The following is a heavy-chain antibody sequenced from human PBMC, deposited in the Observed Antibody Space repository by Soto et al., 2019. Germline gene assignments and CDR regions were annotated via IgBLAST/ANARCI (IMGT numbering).Heavy chain of an antibody. J-gene: IGHJ6*02. D-gene: IGHD3-22*01. CDR3: TRDTDYYDSSGDLYYYYGMDV. CDR2: IRSKAYGGTT. CDR1: GFTFGDYA. Sequence: PGGSLRLSCTASGFTFGDYAMSWFRQAPGKGLEWVGFIRSKAYGGTTEYAASAKGRFTISRDDSKSIAYLQMNSLKTEDTAVYYCTRDTDYYDSSGDLYYYYGMDVWGQGTTVTVSS. V-gene: IGHV3-49*03.